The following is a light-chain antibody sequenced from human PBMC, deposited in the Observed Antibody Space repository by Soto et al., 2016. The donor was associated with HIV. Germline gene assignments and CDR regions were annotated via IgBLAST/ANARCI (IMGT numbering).Light chain of an antibody. CDR3: QVWDGTTDQWV. CDR2: DDR. Sequence: SYVVTQPPSVSVAPGQTARITCGRINIGSKSVHWYQQKPGQVPVLVLYDDRGRPSGIPERFSGTNFGNTATLTISRVEVGDEADYYCQVWDGTTDQWVFGGGTKLTVL. CDR1: NIGSKS. V-gene: IGLV3-21*02. J-gene: IGLJ3*02.